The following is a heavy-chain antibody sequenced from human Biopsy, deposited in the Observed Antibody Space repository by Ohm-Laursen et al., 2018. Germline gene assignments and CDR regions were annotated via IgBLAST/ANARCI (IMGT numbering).Heavy chain of an antibody. CDR2: ISWDGSRT. J-gene: IGHJ6*02. Sequence: SLRLSCAASGFTFDDYTMHWVRQIPGKGLEWVSLISWDGSRTYYADSVRGRFTNSRDNAKNCLYLQMNSLRTQDTALYYCARDGGVSYFGLDVWGLGTTATVSS. V-gene: IGHV3-43*01. D-gene: IGHD3-16*01. CDR1: GFTFDDYT. CDR3: ARDGGVSYFGLDV.